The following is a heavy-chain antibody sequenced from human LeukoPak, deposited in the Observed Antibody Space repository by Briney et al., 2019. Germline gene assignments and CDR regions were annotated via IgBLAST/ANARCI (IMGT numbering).Heavy chain of an antibody. CDR2: IYYSGST. CDR3: ARAERDSSGYSLFDY. Sequence: PSETLSLTCTVSGGSISSSSYYWGWIRQPPGKGLEWIGSIYYSGSTYYNPSLKSRVTISVDTSKNQFSLKLSSVTAADTAVYYCARAERDSSGYSLFDYWGQGTLVTVSS. J-gene: IGHJ4*02. CDR1: GGSISSSSYY. D-gene: IGHD3-22*01. V-gene: IGHV4-39*07.